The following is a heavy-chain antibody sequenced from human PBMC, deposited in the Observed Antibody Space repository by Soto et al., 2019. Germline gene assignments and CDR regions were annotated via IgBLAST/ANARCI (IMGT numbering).Heavy chain of an antibody. CDR3: AREERSGYCAADY. D-gene: IGHD3-3*01. J-gene: IGHJ4*02. Sequence: QVQLQETGPGLVKPSQTLSLTCTVSGYSISSGGYYWSWIRQLPGRGLEWIGYIFYDGRTGYNPSLNSRLSISADASKNQFSLRLSSVPAAATAVYFCAREERSGYCAADYWGQGTLVTVSS. CDR2: IFYDGRT. CDR1: GYSISSGGYY. V-gene: IGHV4-31*03.